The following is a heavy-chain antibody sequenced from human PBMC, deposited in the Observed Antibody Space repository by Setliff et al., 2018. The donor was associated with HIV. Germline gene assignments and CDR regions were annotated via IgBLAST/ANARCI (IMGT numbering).Heavy chain of an antibody. J-gene: IGHJ4*02. CDR3: AKTSGTYFDIFDN. CDR1: VGSISSTSYY. Sequence: SETLSLTCTVSVGSISSTSYYWGWIRQPPGTGLEWIGSISSSGNTYYNPSLKSRVTTCVDTPKNQFSLKLNYVTAADTAVYYCAKTSGTYFDIFDNWGQGTLVTVSS. V-gene: IGHV4-39*01. D-gene: IGHD3-9*01. CDR2: ISSSGNT.